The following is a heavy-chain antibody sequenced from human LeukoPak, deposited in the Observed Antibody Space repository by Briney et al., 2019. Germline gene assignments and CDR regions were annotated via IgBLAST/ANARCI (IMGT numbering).Heavy chain of an antibody. CDR1: GGSISSGSYY. V-gene: IGHV4-61*02. J-gene: IGHJ4*02. D-gene: IGHD4-17*01. CDR2: IYTSGGT. Sequence: SQPLSLTCTVSGGSISSGSYYWSWIRQPAGKGLEWIGRIYTSGGTNYNPSLKSRVTISVDTSKNQFSLKLSSVTAADTAVYYCASGDYGDYSYWGQGTLVTVSS. CDR3: ASGDYGDYSY.